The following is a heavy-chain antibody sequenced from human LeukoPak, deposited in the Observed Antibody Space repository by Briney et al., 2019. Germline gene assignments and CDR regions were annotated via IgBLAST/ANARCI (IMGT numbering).Heavy chain of an antibody. D-gene: IGHD2-2*01. CDR3: ARGTIVVVPAALKYFDY. J-gene: IGHJ4*02. Sequence: GGSLRLSCAASGFTFDDYGMSSVRQAPGKGLEWVSGINWNGGSTGYADSVKRRFTISRDNAKTSLYLQMYSLRAEDTALSYCARGTIVVVPAALKYFDYWGQGTLGTVSS. CDR2: INWNGGST. CDR1: GFTFDDYG. V-gene: IGHV3-20*04.